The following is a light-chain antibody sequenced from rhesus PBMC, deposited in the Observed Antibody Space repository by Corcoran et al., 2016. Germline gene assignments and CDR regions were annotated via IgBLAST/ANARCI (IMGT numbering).Light chain of an antibody. V-gene: IGKV2-104*02. J-gene: IGKJ2*01. Sequence: DIVMTQTPLSLPVTPGEPASISCRSSQSLLDSEDGNTYLDWYLQKPGQSPQLLIYEVSNRASGVPDRCSGSGSDTDFTLKSSKVEAEDVGVYYCMQALEFPYSVGHGTKVEIK. CDR3: MQALEFPYS. CDR1: QSLLDSEDGNTY. CDR2: EVS.